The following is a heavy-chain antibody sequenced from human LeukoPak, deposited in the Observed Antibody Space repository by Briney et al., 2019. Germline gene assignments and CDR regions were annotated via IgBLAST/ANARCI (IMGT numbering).Heavy chain of an antibody. CDR3: ARACCYCSSTSCYSASWFDP. CDR2: IYTSGST. V-gene: IGHV4-4*07. Sequence: PSETLSLTCTVSGGSISSYYWSWIRQPAGKGLEWIGRIYTSGSTNYNPSLKSRVTMSVDTSKNQFSLKLSSVTAADTAVYYCARACCYCSSTSCYSASWFDPWGQGTLVTVSS. J-gene: IGHJ5*02. CDR1: GGSISSYY. D-gene: IGHD2-2*01.